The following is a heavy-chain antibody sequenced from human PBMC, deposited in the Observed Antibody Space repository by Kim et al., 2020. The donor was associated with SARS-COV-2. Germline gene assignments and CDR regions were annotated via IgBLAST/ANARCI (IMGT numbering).Heavy chain of an antibody. CDR2: IYSGGST. D-gene: IGHD3-10*01. V-gene: IGHV3-66*01. CDR3: ARDRYYYGSGSLQTTGYYYYGMDV. Sequence: GGSLRLSCAASGFTVSSNYMSWVRQAPGKGLEWVSVIYSGGSTYYADSVKGRFTISRDNSKNTLYLQMNSLRAEDTAVYYCARDRYYYGSGSLQTTGYYYYGMDVWGQGTTVTVSS. J-gene: IGHJ6*02. CDR1: GFTVSSNY.